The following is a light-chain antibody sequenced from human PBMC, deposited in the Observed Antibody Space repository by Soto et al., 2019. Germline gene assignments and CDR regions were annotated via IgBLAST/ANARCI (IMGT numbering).Light chain of an antibody. CDR1: QSIGRF. Sequence: DIQMTQSPSTLSASVGDRVTITCRASQSIGRFLAWYQHQPGKAPKLLIYDASTLESGVPSRFSGTGSGTEFTFSITSLQPEDFGTYSCKQCYMGWTFGKGTKA. CDR3: KQCYMGWT. CDR2: DAS. V-gene: IGKV1-5*01. J-gene: IGKJ1*01.